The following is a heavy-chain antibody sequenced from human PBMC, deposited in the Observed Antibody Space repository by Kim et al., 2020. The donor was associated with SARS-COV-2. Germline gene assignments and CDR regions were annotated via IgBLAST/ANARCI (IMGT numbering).Heavy chain of an antibody. CDR3: AKVRASGSGAMDYLDS. Sequence: GGSLRLSCVGSGFNFNFYTLHWVRQAPGKGLEWVAIMSHDGIDKKYGDSVKGRFTVSRDDSKNTLYLQMDSLTVEDTAIYYCAKVRASGSGAMDYLDSWGQGALVTVSS. V-gene: IGHV3-30*18. CDR1: GFNFNFYT. D-gene: IGHD1-26*01. J-gene: IGHJ4*02. CDR2: MSHDGIDK.